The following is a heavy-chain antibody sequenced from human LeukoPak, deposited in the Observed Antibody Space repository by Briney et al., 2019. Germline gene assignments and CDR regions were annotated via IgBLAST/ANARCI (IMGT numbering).Heavy chain of an antibody. CDR2: INPNGITT. CDR1: GFIFRNYW. J-gene: IGHJ5*02. V-gene: IGHV3-74*01. D-gene: IGHD3-22*01. CDR3: ARDLNYYDSSGYPGLDWFDP. Sequence: GGSLRLSCAASGFIFRNYWMHWVRHAPGKGLVWVARINPNGITTTYTDSVKGRFTISRDNAKNTLYLQMNSLRAEDTAVYYCARDLNYYDSSGYPGLDWFDPWGQGTLVTVSS.